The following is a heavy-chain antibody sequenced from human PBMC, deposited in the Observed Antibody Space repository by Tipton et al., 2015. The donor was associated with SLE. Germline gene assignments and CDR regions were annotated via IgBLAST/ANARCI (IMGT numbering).Heavy chain of an antibody. J-gene: IGHJ3*02. CDR1: GGSFSGYY. D-gene: IGHD2-21*01. CDR2: VYYSGAT. V-gene: IGHV4-59*01. Sequence: TLSLTCAVYGGSFSGYYWSWIRQPPGKGLEWIGYVYYSGATYYNPSLKSRVTMSVDMSKNQFNLNLRSVTAADSAVYYCARRIAVVIAEDAFDIWGQGTLVTVSS. CDR3: ARRIAVVIAEDAFDI.